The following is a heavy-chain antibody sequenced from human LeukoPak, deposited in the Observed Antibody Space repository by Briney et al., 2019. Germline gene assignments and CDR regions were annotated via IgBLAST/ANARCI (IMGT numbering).Heavy chain of an antibody. V-gene: IGHV1-18*01. CDR2: ISAYNGNT. J-gene: IGHJ4*02. Sequence: ASVKVSCKASGYTFTSYGISWVRQAPGQGLEWMGWISAYNGNTNYAQKLQGRVTKTTDTSTSTAYMELSSLRSEDTAVYYCARSFDYYGSGSYYPTFDYWGQGTLVTVSS. CDR3: ARSFDYYGSGSYYPTFDY. CDR1: GYTFTSYG. D-gene: IGHD3-10*01.